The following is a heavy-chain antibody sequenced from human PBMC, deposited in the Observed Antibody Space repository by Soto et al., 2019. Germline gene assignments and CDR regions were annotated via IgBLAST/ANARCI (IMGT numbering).Heavy chain of an antibody. CDR3: AREGQLEGNGMDV. CDR1: GGSISSSNW. V-gene: IGHV4-4*02. CDR2: IYHSGST. J-gene: IGHJ6*02. Sequence: QVQLQESGPGLVKPSGTLSLTCAVSGGSISSSNWWSWVRQPPGKGLEWIGEIYHSGSTNYNPSLKIRVTISVDKSKNQFSLKLSAVAAADTAVYYCAREGQLEGNGMDVWGQGTTVTVSS. D-gene: IGHD1-1*01.